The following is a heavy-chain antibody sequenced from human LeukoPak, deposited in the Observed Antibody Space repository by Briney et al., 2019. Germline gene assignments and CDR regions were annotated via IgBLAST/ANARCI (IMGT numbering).Heavy chain of an antibody. V-gene: IGHV3-23*01. CDR3: AKGSSGYFADL. D-gene: IGHD3-22*01. J-gene: IGHJ5*02. CDR2: ISNDGGGT. CDR1: GFIFNNYG. Sequence: HPGGSLRLSCAASGFIFNNYGLIWVRQAPGKGLEWVSAISNDGGGTQYADFVEGRFTISRDNSKNTLSLQMSSLRAEDTGLYCCAKGSSGYFADLWGKGTLVTVSS.